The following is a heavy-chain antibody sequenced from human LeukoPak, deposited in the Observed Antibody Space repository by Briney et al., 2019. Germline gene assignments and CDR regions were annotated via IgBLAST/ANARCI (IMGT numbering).Heavy chain of an antibody. CDR2: IRYDGSNK. V-gene: IGHV3-30*02. CDR1: GFTFSSYG. J-gene: IGHJ4*02. Sequence: PGGSLGLSCAASGFTFSSYGMHWVRQAPGKGLEWVAFIRYDGSNKYYADSVKGRFTISRGNSKNTLYLQMNSLRAEDTAVYYCAKDLGRYSSSSAVDYWGQGTLVTVSS. D-gene: IGHD6-6*01. CDR3: AKDLGRYSSSSAVDY.